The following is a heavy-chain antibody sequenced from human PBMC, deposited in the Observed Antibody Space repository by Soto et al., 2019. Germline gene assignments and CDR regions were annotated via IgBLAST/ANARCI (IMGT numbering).Heavy chain of an antibody. CDR3: ARSIVVVTALDY. D-gene: IGHD2-21*02. Sequence: ASVKVSCKASGYTFASYAISWMRQAPGQGLEWMGWINAGNGNTKYSQKFQGRVTITRDTSASTAYMELSSLRSEDTAVYYCARSIVVVTALDYWGQGTLVTVSS. V-gene: IGHV1-3*01. J-gene: IGHJ4*02. CDR1: GYTFASYA. CDR2: INAGNGNT.